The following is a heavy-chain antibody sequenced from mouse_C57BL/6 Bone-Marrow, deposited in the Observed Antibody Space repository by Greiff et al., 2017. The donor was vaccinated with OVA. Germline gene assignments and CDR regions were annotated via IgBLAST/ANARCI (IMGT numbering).Heavy chain of an antibody. CDR1: GFTFSSYG. Sequence: EVKLVESGGDLVKPGGSLKLSCAASGFTFSSYGMSWVRQTPDKRLEWVATISSGGSYTYYPDSVKGRFTISRDNAKNTLYLQMSSLKSEDTAMYYCARDSYYCSSSDYWGRGTTLTVSS. V-gene: IGHV5-6*01. CDR3: ARDSYYCSSSDY. CDR2: ISSGGSYT. D-gene: IGHD1-1*01. J-gene: IGHJ2*01.